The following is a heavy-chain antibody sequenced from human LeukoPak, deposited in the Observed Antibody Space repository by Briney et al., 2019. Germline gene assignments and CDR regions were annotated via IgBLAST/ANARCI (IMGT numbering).Heavy chain of an antibody. CDR1: GFTFSSYS. J-gene: IGHJ4*02. CDR3: ARDYDSSGYYYDVGGSFDY. V-gene: IGHV3-21*01. D-gene: IGHD3-22*01. Sequence: GGSLRLSCAASGFTFSSYSMNWVRQAPGKGLEWVSSISSSSSYIYYADSVKGRFTISRDNAKNSLYLQMNSLRAEGTAVYYCARDYDSSGYYYDVGGSFDYWGQGTLVTVSS. CDR2: ISSSSSYI.